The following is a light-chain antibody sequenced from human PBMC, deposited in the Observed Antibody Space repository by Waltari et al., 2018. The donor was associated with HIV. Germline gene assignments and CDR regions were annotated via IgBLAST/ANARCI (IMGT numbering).Light chain of an antibody. CDR3: QQYIGSPRT. CDR2: GAS. CDR1: QTIGTTY. Sequence: EIAFTQSPGTLSLSPGARATLSCRASQTIGTTYLGWYQQKPGQAPRLLIYGASNRATGIPDRFSGSGSGTDFTLTISSLEPEDCAVYYCQQYIGSPRTFGQGTKVELK. J-gene: IGKJ1*01. V-gene: IGKV3-20*01.